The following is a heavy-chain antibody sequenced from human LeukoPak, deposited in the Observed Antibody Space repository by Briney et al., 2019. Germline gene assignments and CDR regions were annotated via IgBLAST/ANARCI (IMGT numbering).Heavy chain of an antibody. D-gene: IGHD1-26*01. J-gene: IGHJ4*02. CDR1: GFTFSDYW. CDR3: AKLVGATTGIDY. CDR2: INGDGTST. Sequence: GGSPRLSCAASGFTFSDYWMHWVRQAPGKGLVWVSRINGDGTSTRYADSVKGRFTISRDNAKNTLYLQMNSLSAEDTAVYYCAKLVGATTGIDYWGQGTLVTVSS. V-gene: IGHV3-74*01.